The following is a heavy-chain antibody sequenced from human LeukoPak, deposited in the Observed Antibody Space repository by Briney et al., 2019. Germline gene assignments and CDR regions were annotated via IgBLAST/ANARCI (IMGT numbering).Heavy chain of an antibody. CDR1: GGTFSSYA. J-gene: IGHJ4*02. V-gene: IGHV1-46*01. Sequence: ASVKVSCKASGGTFSSYAISWVRQAPGQGLEWMGMIYLRDGSTSYAQKFQGRVTVTRDTSTSTVHMELSGLRSEDTAVYYCARDQEAFDYWGQGTLVTVSS. CDR3: ARDQEAFDY. CDR2: IYLRDGST.